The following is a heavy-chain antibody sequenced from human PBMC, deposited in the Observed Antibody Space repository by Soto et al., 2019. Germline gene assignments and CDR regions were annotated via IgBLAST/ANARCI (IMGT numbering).Heavy chain of an antibody. V-gene: IGHV3-74*01. CDR2: ISTDGSST. J-gene: IGHJ4*02. Sequence: EVQLVESGGGLVQPGGSLRLSCAATGFTFSTYWMHWVRQGPGKGLVWVSRISTDGSSTTYADSVKGRFTISRDNAKNTLYLQMNSLSAEDTAVYYCARATGSNHPFDYWGQGTLVTDSS. D-gene: IGHD2-2*01. CDR1: GFTFSTYW. CDR3: ARATGSNHPFDY.